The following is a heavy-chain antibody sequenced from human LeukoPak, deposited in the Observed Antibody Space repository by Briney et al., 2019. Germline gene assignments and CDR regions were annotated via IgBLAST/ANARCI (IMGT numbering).Heavy chain of an antibody. CDR2: ISSSSSTI. Sequence: GGSLRLSCAASGFTFSSYSMNWVRQAPGKGLEWVSYISSSSSTIYYADSVKGRFTISRDNAKNSLYLQMNSLRAEDTAVYYCAKGGQLWQNYYGMDVWGQGTTVTVSS. CDR1: GFTFSSYS. J-gene: IGHJ6*02. V-gene: IGHV3-48*01. D-gene: IGHD5-18*01. CDR3: AKGGQLWQNYYGMDV.